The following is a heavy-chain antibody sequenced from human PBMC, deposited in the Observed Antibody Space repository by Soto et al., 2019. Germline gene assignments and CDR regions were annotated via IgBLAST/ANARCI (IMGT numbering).Heavy chain of an antibody. CDR3: ARLGYCTNGVCFISHYFDY. Sequence: LSLTCTVSGGSISSSSYYWGWIRQPPGKGLEWIGSIYYSGSTYYNPSLKSRVTISVDTSKNQFSLKLSSVTAADTAVYYCARLGYCTNGVCFISHYFDYWGQGTLVTVSS. CDR1: GGSISSSSYY. D-gene: IGHD2-8*01. J-gene: IGHJ4*02. V-gene: IGHV4-39*01. CDR2: IYYSGST.